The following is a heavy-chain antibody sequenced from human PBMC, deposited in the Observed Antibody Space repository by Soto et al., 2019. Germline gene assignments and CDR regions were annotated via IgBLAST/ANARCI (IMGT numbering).Heavy chain of an antibody. CDR2: ISSSSSYK. V-gene: IGHV3-21*01. D-gene: IGHD5-12*01. CDR3: ARDPPYSGYDRTPFG. Sequence: EVQLVESGGGLVKPGGSLRLSCAASGFTFSSYSMNWVRQAPGKGLEWVSSISSSSSYKYYADSVKGRFTISRDNAKNSLYLQMNSLRAEDTAVYYCARDPPYSGYDRTPFGWGQGTLVTVSS. J-gene: IGHJ4*02. CDR1: GFTFSSYS.